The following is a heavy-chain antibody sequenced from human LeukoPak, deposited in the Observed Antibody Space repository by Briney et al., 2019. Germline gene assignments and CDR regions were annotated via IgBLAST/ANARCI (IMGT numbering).Heavy chain of an antibody. CDR2: IYSDGST. J-gene: IGHJ4*02. CDR3: ARSLETAMALLDY. CDR1: GFTVTNNF. Sequence: PGGSLRLSCAASGFTVTNNFMSWVRQAPGKGLEWVSIIYSDGSTYYADSVKGRFTISRDNSKNTLFLQMNSLRAEDTAVYYCARSLETAMALLDYWGQGTLVTVSS. V-gene: IGHV3-53*01. D-gene: IGHD5-18*01.